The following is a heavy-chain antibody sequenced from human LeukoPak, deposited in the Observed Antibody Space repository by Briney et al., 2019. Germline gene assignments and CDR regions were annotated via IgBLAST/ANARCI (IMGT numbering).Heavy chain of an antibody. CDR1: GYTFTSKG. CDR2: ISANSGNT. J-gene: IGHJ4*02. Sequence: ASVKVSCKSSGYTFTSKGVSWVRQAPGEGLEWMGWISANSGNTNYAQKFQGRVTMTTDTSSSTVYMELRSLRSDDTALYYCARDNNYRFDYWGRGTLVTVPS. CDR3: ARDNNYRFDY. D-gene: IGHD5-24*01. V-gene: IGHV1-18*01.